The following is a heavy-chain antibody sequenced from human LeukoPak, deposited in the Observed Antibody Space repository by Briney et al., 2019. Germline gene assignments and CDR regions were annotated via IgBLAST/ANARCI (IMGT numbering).Heavy chain of an antibody. J-gene: IGHJ4*02. CDR1: GFTFSSYW. CDR2: INQDGSEK. CDR3: AKDLRYYDFWSGLADY. V-gene: IGHV3-7*01. Sequence: GGSLRLSCAASGFTFSSYWMSWVRQAPGKGLEWVSNINQDGSEKYYVDSVKGRFTISRDNSKNTLYLQMNSLRAEDTAVYYCAKDLRYYDFWSGLADYWGQGTLVTVSS. D-gene: IGHD3-3*01.